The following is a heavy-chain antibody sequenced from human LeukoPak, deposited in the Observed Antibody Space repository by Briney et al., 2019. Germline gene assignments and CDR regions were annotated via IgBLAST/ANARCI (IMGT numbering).Heavy chain of an antibody. CDR3: AKGEGSGWYYFDY. CDR2: VSGSGGST. J-gene: IGHJ4*02. D-gene: IGHD6-19*01. CDR1: GFTLSTYP. V-gene: IGHV3-23*01. Sequence: GGSLRLSCAASGFTLSTYPMSWVRQAPGKGLEWVSGVSGSGGSTYYADSVKSRFTISRDISKNTLYLQMNSLRAEDTAVYYCAKGEGSGWYYFDYWGQGSLVTVSS.